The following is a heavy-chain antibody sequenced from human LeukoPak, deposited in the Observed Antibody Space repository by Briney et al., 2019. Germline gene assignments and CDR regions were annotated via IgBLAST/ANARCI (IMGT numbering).Heavy chain of an antibody. CDR2: IKSERSGGTA. D-gene: IGHD3-22*01. V-gene: IGHV3-15*01. J-gene: IGHJ4*02. Sequence: GGSLRLSCAASGFMFINTWMSWVRQAPGKGLEWVGHIKSERSGGTADYAAPVKGRFTISRDDSESTQDLQMNSLKTEDTAVYYCATYGGYYDSSGSLIFYFNYWGQGTLVTVSS. CDR1: GFMFINTW. CDR3: ATYGGYYDSSGSLIFYFNY.